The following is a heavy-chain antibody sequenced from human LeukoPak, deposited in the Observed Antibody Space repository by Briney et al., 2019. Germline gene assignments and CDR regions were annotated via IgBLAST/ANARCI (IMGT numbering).Heavy chain of an antibody. J-gene: IGHJ4*02. V-gene: IGHV1-69*01. CDR3: AKGLEVVIIWGNLDY. CDR2: VIPIFGTA. CDR1: GGTFSSYA. D-gene: IGHD2-15*01. Sequence: SVKVSCKASGGTFSSYAISWVRPAPGQGLEWMGGVIPIFGTANYAQKFQGRVTITADESTSTAYMELSSLRSEDTAVYYCAKGLEVVIIWGNLDYWGQGTLVTVSS.